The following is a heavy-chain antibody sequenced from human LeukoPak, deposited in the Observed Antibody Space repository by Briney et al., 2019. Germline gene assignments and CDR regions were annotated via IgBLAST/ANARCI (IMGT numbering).Heavy chain of an antibody. D-gene: IGHD3-10*01. CDR2: IYYSGST. CDR1: GDSISSGDYY. Sequence: SETLSLTCTVSGDSISSGDYYWSWIRQPAGKGLEWIGSIYYSGSTYYNPSLKSRVTISVDTSKNQFSLKLSSVTAADTAVYYCARDMVVRGVYDYWGQGTLVTVSS. V-gene: IGHV4-39*02. J-gene: IGHJ4*02. CDR3: ARDMVVRGVYDY.